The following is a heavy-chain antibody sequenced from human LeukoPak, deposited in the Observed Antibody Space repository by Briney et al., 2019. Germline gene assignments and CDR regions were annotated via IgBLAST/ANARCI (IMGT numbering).Heavy chain of an antibody. CDR3: ARGYGGNGGD. D-gene: IGHD4-23*01. V-gene: IGHV3-30-3*01. CDR1: GFTFSSYV. J-gene: IGHJ4*02. Sequence: PGGSLRLSCAASGFTFSSYVMRWVRQAPGKGLEWVGFISYDGGNKYHADSVKGRFTISRDNSKNTLYLQMNSLRVEDTAVYYCARGYGGNGGDWGQGTLVTVSS. CDR2: ISYDGGNK.